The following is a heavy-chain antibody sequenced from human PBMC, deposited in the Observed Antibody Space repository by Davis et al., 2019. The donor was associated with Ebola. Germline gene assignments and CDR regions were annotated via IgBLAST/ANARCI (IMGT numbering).Heavy chain of an antibody. D-gene: IGHD1-1*01. J-gene: IGHJ4*02. V-gene: IGHV3-30*04. CDR1: GFNFRTFA. CDR2: ISYDGTNK. CDR3: ARDRSHDFWDGHYFDY. Sequence: GESLKISWAAAGFNFRTFAMHWVRQAPGKGLELVAAISYDGTNKYSADSVKGRFTVSRDNSKNTLYLQMDSLRTEDTAVYYCARDRSHDFWDGHYFDYWGQGSLVTVSS.